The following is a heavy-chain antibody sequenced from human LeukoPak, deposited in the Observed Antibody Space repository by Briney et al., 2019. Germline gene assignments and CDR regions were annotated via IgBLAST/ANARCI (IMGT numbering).Heavy chain of an antibody. Sequence: GGSLRLSCAASGFTFRSYAMHWLRQAPGKGLEWVAFIDYVGNYKYFADSVKGRFTISRDNSKNTLYLQMNSLRAEDTAVYYCVTTRGFWSGTPSYWGQGTLVTVSS. D-gene: IGHD3-3*01. V-gene: IGHV3-30*02. CDR1: GFTFRSYA. J-gene: IGHJ4*02. CDR3: VTTRGFWSGTPSY. CDR2: IDYVGNYK.